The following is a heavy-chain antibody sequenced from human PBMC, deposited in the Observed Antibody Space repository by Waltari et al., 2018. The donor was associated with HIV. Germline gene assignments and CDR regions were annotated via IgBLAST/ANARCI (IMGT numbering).Heavy chain of an antibody. D-gene: IGHD3-22*01. CDR1: GGSISSYY. Sequence: QVQLQESGPGLVKPSETLSLTCTVSGGSISSYYWSWIRPPPGKGLEWIGYIYYSGSTNYNPSLKSRVTISVDTSKNQFSLKLSSVTAADTAVYYCARDTYYYDRMGAFDIWGQGTMVTVSS. CDR2: IYYSGST. V-gene: IGHV4-59*01. CDR3: ARDTYYYDRMGAFDI. J-gene: IGHJ3*02.